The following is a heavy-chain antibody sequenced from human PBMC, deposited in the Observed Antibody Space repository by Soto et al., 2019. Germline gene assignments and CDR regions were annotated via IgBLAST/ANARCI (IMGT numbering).Heavy chain of an antibody. D-gene: IGHD6-19*01. CDR2: IYQSGVT. CDR3: AGMPYTSGLRFDP. V-gene: IGHV4-30-2*01. Sequence: SETLSLTCNMSGDSYSISTYSWSWIRQPPGKALQWIGFIYQSGVTSYNPSLASRVSISLDRSNNQCSLKLKSVTAADTAVYFCAGMPYTSGLRFDPCGPGTLGTVAS. CDR1: GDSYSISTYS. J-gene: IGHJ5*02.